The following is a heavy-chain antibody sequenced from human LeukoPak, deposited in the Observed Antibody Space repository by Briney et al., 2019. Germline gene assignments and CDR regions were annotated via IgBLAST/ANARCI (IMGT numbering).Heavy chain of an antibody. CDR2: LSGSGDIT. CDR3: AKRGNAISFFDP. Sequence: AGGSLGLSCAASGFTFSNYGMYWVRQAPGKGLEWVSGLSGSGDITYYTDSVKGRFTISRDNSKNTLYLEMNNLRAEDTALYYCAKRGNAISFFDPWGQGTLVTVSS. V-gene: IGHV3-23*01. D-gene: IGHD2/OR15-2a*01. J-gene: IGHJ5*02. CDR1: GFTFSNYG.